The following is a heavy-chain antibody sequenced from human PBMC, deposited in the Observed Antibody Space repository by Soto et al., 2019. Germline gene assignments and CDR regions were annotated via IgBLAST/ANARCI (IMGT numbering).Heavy chain of an antibody. D-gene: IGHD2-8*01. CDR2: INAFDDDT. CDR3: ARTLYGRAFDI. V-gene: IGHV1-18*04. CDR1: AYTFTSYH. Sequence: QAQLEQSGPEVKRPGASLKVSCKASAYTFTSYHISWVRQAPGQGLEWIGWINAFDDDTNYSQKSQDRVTMAAHRSTDTASLDLRSLGSDDTAICYCARTLYGRAFDIWGQGTMVTVSS. J-gene: IGHJ3*02.